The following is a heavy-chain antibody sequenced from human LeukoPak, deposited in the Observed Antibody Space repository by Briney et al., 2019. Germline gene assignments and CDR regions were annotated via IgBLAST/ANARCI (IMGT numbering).Heavy chain of an antibody. D-gene: IGHD2-2*01. CDR3: AGGHCSSTSCAIDY. CDR1: GFTFSSYA. J-gene: IGHJ4*02. CDR2: ISGSGGST. V-gene: IGHV3-23*01. Sequence: PGGSLRLSCAASGFTFSSYAMSWVRQAPGKGLEWVSAISGSGGSTYYADSVKGRFTISRDNSKNTLYLQMNSLRAEDTAVYYCAGGHCSSTSCAIDYWGQGTLVTVSS.